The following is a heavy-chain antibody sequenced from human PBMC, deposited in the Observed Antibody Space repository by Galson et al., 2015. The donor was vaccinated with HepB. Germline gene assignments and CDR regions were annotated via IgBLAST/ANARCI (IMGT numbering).Heavy chain of an antibody. CDR3: AKGIERSSYYYYGMDV. J-gene: IGHJ6*02. D-gene: IGHD5-18*01. CDR1: GFTFSSYA. CDR2: ISGSGGST. Sequence: SLRLSCAASGFTFSSYAMSWVRQAPGKGLEWVSAISGSGGSTYYADPVKGRFTISRDNSKNTLYLQMNSLRAEDTAVYYCAKGIERSSYYYYGMDVWGQGTTVTVSS. V-gene: IGHV3-23*01.